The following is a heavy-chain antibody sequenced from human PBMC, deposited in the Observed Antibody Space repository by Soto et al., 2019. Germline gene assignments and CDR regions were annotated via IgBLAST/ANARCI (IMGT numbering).Heavy chain of an antibody. V-gene: IGHV1-69*02. CDR1: GGTFSSYT. Sequence: QVQLVQSGAEVKKPGSSVKVSCKASGGTFSSYTISWVRQAPGQGLEWMGSIIPILGIVNYAQKFQGRVTITADKSTSTAYMELSSLRSEDTAVYYCTRGRDHSSSWITWGQGTLVTVSS. CDR3: TRGRDHSSSWIT. J-gene: IGHJ5*02. CDR2: IIPILGIV. D-gene: IGHD6-13*01.